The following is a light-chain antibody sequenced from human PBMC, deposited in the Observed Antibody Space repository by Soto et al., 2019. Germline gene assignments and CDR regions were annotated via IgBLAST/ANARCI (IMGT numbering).Light chain of an antibody. CDR1: SSNIGANP. CDR2: IND. CDR3: EAWDDSLYGAV. J-gene: IGLJ2*01. Sequence: QSVLTQPPSASGTPGQRVTISCSGSSSNIGANPINWYQQLPGTAPKLLIYINDQRPSGVPDRFSASKSGTSASLAISGLQSEDEADYYCEAWDDSLYGAVLGGGTKVTVL. V-gene: IGLV1-44*01.